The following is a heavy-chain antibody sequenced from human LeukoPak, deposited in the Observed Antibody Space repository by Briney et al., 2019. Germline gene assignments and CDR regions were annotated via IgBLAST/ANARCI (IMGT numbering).Heavy chain of an antibody. CDR2: ISAYNGRT. Sequence: SVKVSCKASGYTFTSYGIHWVRQAPGQGPEWMGWISAYNGRTNYGERLQGRVTMTTDKSTSTAYMEMRSLRSDDTAVYFCARGNWNDPLRNWGQGTLVTVSS. CDR3: ARGNWNDPLRN. J-gene: IGHJ4*02. CDR1: GYTFTSYG. V-gene: IGHV1-18*01. D-gene: IGHD1-20*01.